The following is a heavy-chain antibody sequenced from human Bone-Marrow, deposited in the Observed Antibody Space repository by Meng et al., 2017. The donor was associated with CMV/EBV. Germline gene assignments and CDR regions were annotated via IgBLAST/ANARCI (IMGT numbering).Heavy chain of an antibody. D-gene: IGHD2-15*01. V-gene: IGHV3-7*01. CDR2: IKKDGSEK. Sequence: GESLKISCAASGFTFSNYWMSWVRQAPGKGLEWVANIKKDGSEKYYVDSVKGRFTISRDNAKNSLYMQMNSLRAEDTAVYYCGRLAAALYYYGMDVWGQGNTVTVSS. J-gene: IGHJ6*02. CDR3: GRLAAALYYYGMDV. CDR1: GFTFSNYW.